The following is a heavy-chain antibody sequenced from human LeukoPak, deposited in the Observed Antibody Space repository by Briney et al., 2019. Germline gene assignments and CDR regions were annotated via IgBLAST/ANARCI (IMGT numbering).Heavy chain of an antibody. CDR1: GYTFTGYY. J-gene: IGHJ6*02. Sequence: ASVKVSCKASGYTFTGYYMHWVGQAPGQGLEWMGWINPNSGGTNHAQKFQGRVTMTRDTSISTAYMELSRLRSDDTAGFYCARNPMTSMYYYYGMDVWGQGTTVTVSS. V-gene: IGHV1-2*02. CDR2: INPNSGGT. CDR3: ARNPMTSMYYYYGMDV.